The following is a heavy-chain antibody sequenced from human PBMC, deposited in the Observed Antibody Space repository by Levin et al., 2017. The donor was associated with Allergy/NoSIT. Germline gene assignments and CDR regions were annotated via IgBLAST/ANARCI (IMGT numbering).Heavy chain of an antibody. CDR3: ARLDTVTNGFYFDY. V-gene: IGHV4-34*01. D-gene: IGHD4-17*01. CDR1: GGSFSGYY. J-gene: IGHJ4*02. CDR2: INHSGST. Sequence: SETLSLTCAVYGGSFSGYYWSWIRQPPGKGLEWIGEINHSGSTNYNPSLKSRVTISVDTSKNQFSLKLSSVTAADTAVYYCARLDTVTNGFYFDYWGQGTLVTVSS.